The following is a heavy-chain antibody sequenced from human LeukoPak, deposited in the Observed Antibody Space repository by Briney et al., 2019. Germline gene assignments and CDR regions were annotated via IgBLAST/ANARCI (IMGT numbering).Heavy chain of an antibody. CDR1: GFTFSSYA. V-gene: IGHV3-23*01. D-gene: IGHD6-13*01. CDR3: AKVGGSSWFDELFFVDY. Sequence: GGSLRLSCAASGFTFSSYAMSWVRQAPGKGLEWVSAISGRGGSTYYADSVKGRFTISRDNSKNTLYLQMNSLRAEDTAVYYCAKVGGSSWFDELFFVDYWGQGTLVTVSS. J-gene: IGHJ4*02. CDR2: ISGRGGST.